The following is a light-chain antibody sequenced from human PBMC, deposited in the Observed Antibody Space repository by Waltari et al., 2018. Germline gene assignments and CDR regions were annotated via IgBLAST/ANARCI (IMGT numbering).Light chain of an antibody. J-gene: IGLJ2*01. CDR3: SSYVASRIV. Sequence: QSALTQPPSASGSPGQSVTLPFTGTTNDIGSYDYVSWYQHHPGKGPKLIIYEVSNRPSGVSKRFSGSKSGSTASLTVSALQVEDEAIYYCSSYVASRIVFGGGTRLTVL. CDR2: EVS. CDR1: TNDIGSYDY. V-gene: IGLV2-8*01.